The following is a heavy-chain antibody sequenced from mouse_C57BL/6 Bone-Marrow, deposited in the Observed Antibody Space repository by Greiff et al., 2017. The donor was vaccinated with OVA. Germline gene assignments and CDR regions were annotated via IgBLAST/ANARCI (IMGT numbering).Heavy chain of an antibody. CDR3: AREGVPFDY. CDR1: GYTFTSYW. Sequence: QVQLQQPGAELVMPGASVKLSCKASGYTFTSYWMHWVKQRPGQGLEWIGEIDPSDSYTNYNQKFKGKSTLTVDKSASTAYMQLSSRTSEDSAVYYCAREGVPFDYWGQGTTLTVSS. J-gene: IGHJ2*01. V-gene: IGHV1-69*01. CDR2: IDPSDSYT.